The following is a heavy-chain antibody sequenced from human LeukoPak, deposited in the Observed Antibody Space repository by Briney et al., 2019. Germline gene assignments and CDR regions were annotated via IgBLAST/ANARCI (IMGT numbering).Heavy chain of an antibody. J-gene: IGHJ4*02. D-gene: IGHD4-17*01. CDR3: AKSLSTVTTVDY. V-gene: IGHV3-9*01. CDR2: ISWNSVSI. Sequence: PGGSLRLSCAASGFTFDDYAMHWARQPPGKGLEWVSGISWNSVSIGYADSVKGRFTISRDNAKNSLYLQMNSLRTEDTALYYCAKSLSTVTTVDYWGQGTLVTVSS. CDR1: GFTFDDYA.